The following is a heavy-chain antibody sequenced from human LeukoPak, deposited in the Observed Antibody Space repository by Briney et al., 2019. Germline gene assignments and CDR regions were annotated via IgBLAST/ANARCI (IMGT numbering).Heavy chain of an antibody. CDR3: AKETYCSSTSCYSDNWFDP. CDR1: GFTFSSYA. D-gene: IGHD2-2*01. CDR2: ISGSGGGT. J-gene: IGHJ5*02. Sequence: GGSLRLSCAASGFTFSSYAMSWVRQAPGKGLEWVSAISGSGGGTYYADSVKGRFTISRDNSKNTLYLQMNSLRAEDTAVYYCAKETYCSSTSCYSDNWFDPWGQGTLVTVSS. V-gene: IGHV3-23*01.